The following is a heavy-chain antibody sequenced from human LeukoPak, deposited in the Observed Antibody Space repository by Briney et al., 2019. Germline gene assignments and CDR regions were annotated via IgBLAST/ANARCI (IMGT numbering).Heavy chain of an antibody. Sequence: SXYTFTSYDXXXXRQATXQGLEWMGWMNPNSGNTGYAQKFQGRVTMTRNTSISTAYMELSSLRSEDTAVYYCARGRYTLDYWGQGTLVTVSS. J-gene: IGHJ4*02. CDR2: MNPNSGNT. CDR1: XYTFTSYD. V-gene: IGHV1-8*01. CDR3: ARGRYTLDY. D-gene: IGHD1-14*01.